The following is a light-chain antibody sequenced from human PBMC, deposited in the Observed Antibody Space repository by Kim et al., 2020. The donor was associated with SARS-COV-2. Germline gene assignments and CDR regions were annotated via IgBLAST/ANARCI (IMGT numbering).Light chain of an antibody. Sequence: ASVGDRITITCRASQSISSWLAWYQQKPGKAPKLLIYKASNLQSGVPSRFSGSGSGTEFTLTISSLQPDDFATYYCQQYNSDLWTFGQGTKVDIK. CDR3: QQYNSDLWT. CDR1: QSISSW. CDR2: KAS. V-gene: IGKV1-5*03. J-gene: IGKJ1*01.